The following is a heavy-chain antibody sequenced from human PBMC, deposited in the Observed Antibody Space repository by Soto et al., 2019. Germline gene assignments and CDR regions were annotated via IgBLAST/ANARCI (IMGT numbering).Heavy chain of an antibody. CDR1: GGTFSSYA. CDR2: IIPIFGTA. D-gene: IGHD6-13*01. CDR3: ARGSSSLNWFDP. Sequence: SVKVSCKASGGTFSSYAISWVRQAPGQGLEWMGGIIPIFGTANYAQKFQGRVTITADESTSTAYMELSSLRSEDTAVYYCARGSSSLNWFDPWGQGTLVTVSS. V-gene: IGHV1-69*13. J-gene: IGHJ5*02.